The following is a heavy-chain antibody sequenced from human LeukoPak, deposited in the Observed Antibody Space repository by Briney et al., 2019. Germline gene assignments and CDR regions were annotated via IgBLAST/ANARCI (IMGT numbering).Heavy chain of an antibody. CDR2: IYTSGST. CDR3: ARGGIAVAGTLTH. D-gene: IGHD6-19*01. J-gene: IGHJ4*02. Sequence: SETLSLTCSVSGGSISSGSYYWSWIRQPAGKGLEWIERIYTSGSTNYNPSPKSRVTISVDTSKNQFSLKLSSVTAADTAVYYCARGGIAVAGTLTHWGQGTLVTVSS. V-gene: IGHV4-61*02. CDR1: GGSISSGSYY.